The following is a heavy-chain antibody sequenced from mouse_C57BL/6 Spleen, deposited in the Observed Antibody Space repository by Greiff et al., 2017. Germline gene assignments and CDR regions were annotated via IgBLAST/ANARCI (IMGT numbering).Heavy chain of an antibody. CDR3: ARFTTVVAKDAMDY. CDR2: IHPTSGST. Sequence: QVQLKQPGAELVKPGASVKLSCKASGYTFTSYWMHWVKQRPGQGLEWIGMIHPTSGSTNYNEKFKSKATLTVDKSSNTAYMQLSSLTSEDSAVXYCARFTTVVAKDAMDYWGQGTSVTVSS. J-gene: IGHJ4*01. CDR1: GYTFTSYW. D-gene: IGHD1-1*01. V-gene: IGHV1-64*01.